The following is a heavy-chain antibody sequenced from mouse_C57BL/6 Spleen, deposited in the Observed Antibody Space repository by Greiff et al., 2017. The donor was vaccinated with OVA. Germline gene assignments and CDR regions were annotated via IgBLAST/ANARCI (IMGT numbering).Heavy chain of an antibody. D-gene: IGHD2-1*01. CDR2: ISYDGSN. CDR1: GYSITSGYY. V-gene: IGHV3-6*01. J-gene: IGHJ3*01. Sequence: EVQLQESGPGLVKPSQSLSLTCSVTGYSITSGYYWNWIRQFPGNKLEWMGYISYDGSNNYNPSLKNRISITRDTSKNQFFLKLNSVTTEDTATYYCAREDYGNPVFAYWGQGTLVTVSA. CDR3: AREDYGNPVFAY.